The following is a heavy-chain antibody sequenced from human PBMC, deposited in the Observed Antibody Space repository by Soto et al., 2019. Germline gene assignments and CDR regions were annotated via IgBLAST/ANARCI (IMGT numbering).Heavy chain of an antibody. Sequence: PGGSLRLSCAASGFTFSSYGMHWVRQAPGKGLEWVAVISYDGSNKYYADSVKGRFTISRDNSKNTLYLQMNSLRAEDTAVYYCVKDLQPDDYVWGSYRYYGMDVWGQGTTVTVSS. CDR2: ISYDGSNK. J-gene: IGHJ6*02. V-gene: IGHV3-30*18. CDR1: GFTFSSYG. CDR3: VKDLQPDDYVWGSYRYYGMDV. D-gene: IGHD3-16*02.